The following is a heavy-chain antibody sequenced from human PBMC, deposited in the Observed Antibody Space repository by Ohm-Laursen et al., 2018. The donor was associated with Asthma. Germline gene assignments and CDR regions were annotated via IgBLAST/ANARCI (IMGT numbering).Heavy chain of an antibody. CDR1: GYTFSRYS. CDR2: ISTASTFI. V-gene: IGHV3-21*01. CDR3: ARSGKGYGSGSYPDY. J-gene: IGHJ4*02. Sequence: SLRLSCAASGYTFSRYSIHWVRQVPGKGLEWVASISTASTFIYYADSVWGRFTTSRDNAKNSLYLQMNSLRAEDTAVYYCARSGKGYGSGSYPDYWGQGTLVTVSS. D-gene: IGHD3-10*01.